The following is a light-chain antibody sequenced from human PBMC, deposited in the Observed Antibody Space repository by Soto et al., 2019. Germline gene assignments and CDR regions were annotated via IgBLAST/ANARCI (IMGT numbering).Light chain of an antibody. CDR3: SSYTSSTTRV. Sequence: QSALTQPASVSGSPGQSITISCTGTSSDVGGYNYVSWYQQHPGKAPKLMIYDVGNRPSGVSNRFSGSTSGNTASLTISGLQAEDEADYYCSSYTSSTTRVFGGGTKLTVL. CDR1: SSDVGGYNY. CDR2: DVG. J-gene: IGLJ2*01. V-gene: IGLV2-14*01.